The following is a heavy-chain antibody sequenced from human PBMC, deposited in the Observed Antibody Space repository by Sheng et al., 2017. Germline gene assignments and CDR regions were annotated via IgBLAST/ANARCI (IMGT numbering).Heavy chain of an antibody. D-gene: IGHD3-3*01. CDR3: AGARITIFGVVIISGPLDP. J-gene: IGHJ5*02. CDR2: IIPIFGTA. V-gene: IGHV1-69*05. CDR1: GGTFSSYA. Sequence: QVQLVQSGAEVKKPGSSVKVSCKASGGTFSSYAISWVRQAPGQGLEWMGGIIPIFGTANYAQKFQGRVTITTDESTSTAYMELSSLRSEDTAVYYCAGARITIFGVVIISGPLDPWGQGTLVTVSS.